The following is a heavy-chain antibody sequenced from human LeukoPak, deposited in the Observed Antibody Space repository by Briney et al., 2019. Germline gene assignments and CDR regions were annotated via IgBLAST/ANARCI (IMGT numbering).Heavy chain of an antibody. D-gene: IGHD3-10*01. CDR2: INCSGST. J-gene: IGHJ4*02. CDR3: VRYVVSGSGIYYFDY. Sequence: SETLSLTCTVSGGSISSSSHFWSWLRQPPGKELEWIASINCSGSTYYNPSLKSRVTISVDTSKNQFSLKLSSVTAADTAVFYCVRYVVSGSGIYYFDYWGQGTLVTVSS. V-gene: IGHV4-39*01. CDR1: GGSISSSSHF.